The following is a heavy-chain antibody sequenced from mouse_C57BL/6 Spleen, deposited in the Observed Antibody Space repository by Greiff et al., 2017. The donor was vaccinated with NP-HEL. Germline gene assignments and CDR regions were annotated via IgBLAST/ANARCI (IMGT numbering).Heavy chain of an antibody. Sequence: VQLQQSGPELVKPGASVKISCKASGYTFTDYYMNWVKQSHGKSLEWIGDINPNNGGTSYNQKFKGKATLTVDKSSSPAYMELRSLTSEDSAVYYCARGENYDYYFDYWGQGTTLTVSS. J-gene: IGHJ2*01. CDR1: GYTFTDYY. V-gene: IGHV1-26*01. D-gene: IGHD2-4*01. CDR2: INPNNGGT. CDR3: ARGENYDYYFDY.